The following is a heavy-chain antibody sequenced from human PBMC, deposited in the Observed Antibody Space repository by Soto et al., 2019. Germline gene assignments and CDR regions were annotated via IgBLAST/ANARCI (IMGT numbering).Heavy chain of an antibody. V-gene: IGHV2-5*02. J-gene: IGHJ4*02. D-gene: IGHD6-19*01. CDR3: AHRRGGWYYFDY. Sequence: QITLKESGPTLVKPTQTLTLTCTFSGFSLSTSGVGVGWIRQPPGKALEWLALIYWDDDKRYTPSLKSRLTITKDTSKNQVVLTMTNMDPVDTATYYCAHRRGGWYYFDYWGQGTLVTVSS. CDR1: GFSLSTSGVG. CDR2: IYWDDDK.